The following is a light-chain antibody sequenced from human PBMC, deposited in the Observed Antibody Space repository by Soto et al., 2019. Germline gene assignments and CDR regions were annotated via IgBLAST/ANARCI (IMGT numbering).Light chain of an antibody. CDR3: TSFAGLNNFVV. CDR1: SSDVGGYNY. Sequence: QPVLTQPPSASGSPGQSVTISCTGTSSDVGGYNYVSWYQQHPGKAPKLMIFEVNIRPSGVPDRFSGSKSGNTASLTVSGLQTEDEADYYCTSFAGLNNFVVFGGGTKLTVL. J-gene: IGLJ2*01. V-gene: IGLV2-8*01. CDR2: EVN.